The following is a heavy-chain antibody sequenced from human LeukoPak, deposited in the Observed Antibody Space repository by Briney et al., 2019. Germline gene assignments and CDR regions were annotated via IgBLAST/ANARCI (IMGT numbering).Heavy chain of an antibody. J-gene: IGHJ4*02. CDR3: ARDDKYSSGWYLS. Sequence: ASVKVSCKASGYTFTGYYMHWVRQAPGQGLEWMGWINPNSGGTNYAQKFQGRVTMTGDTSISTAYMELSRLRSDDTAVYYCARDDKYSSGWYLSWGQGTLVTVSS. CDR1: GYTFTGYY. CDR2: INPNSGGT. D-gene: IGHD6-19*01. V-gene: IGHV1-2*02.